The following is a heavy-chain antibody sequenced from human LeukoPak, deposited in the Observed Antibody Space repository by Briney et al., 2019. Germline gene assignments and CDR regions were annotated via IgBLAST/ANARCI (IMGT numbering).Heavy chain of an antibody. CDR3: AKAGYSSTWYLTAFDI. CDR2: IYSGGST. D-gene: IGHD6-13*01. J-gene: IGHJ3*02. V-gene: IGHV3-53*01. Sequence: GGSPRLSCAASGFTVSSNYMSWVRQAPGKGLEWVSVIYSGGSTYYADSVKGRFTISRDNSKNTLYLQMNSLRAEDTAVYYCAKAGYSSTWYLTAFDIWGQGTMVTVSS. CDR1: GFTVSSNY.